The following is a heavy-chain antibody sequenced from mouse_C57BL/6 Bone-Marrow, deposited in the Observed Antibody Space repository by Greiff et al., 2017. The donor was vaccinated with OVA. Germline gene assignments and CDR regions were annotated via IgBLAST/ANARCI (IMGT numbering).Heavy chain of an antibody. J-gene: IGHJ3*01. CDR3: ARPYRTWFAY. V-gene: IGHV1-82*01. Sequence: LQESGPELVKPGASVKISCKASGYAFSSSWMNWVKQRPGKGLEWIGRIYPGDGDTNYNGKFKGKATLTADKSSSTAYMQLSSLTSEDSAVYFCARPYRTWFAYWGQGTLVTVSA. CDR2: IYPGDGDT. D-gene: IGHD6-5*01. CDR1: GYAFSSSW.